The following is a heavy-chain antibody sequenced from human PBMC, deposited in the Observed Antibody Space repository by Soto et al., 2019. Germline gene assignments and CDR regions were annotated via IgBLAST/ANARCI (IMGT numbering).Heavy chain of an antibody. CDR2: IYATGST. CDR3: VRDGTKNLRDRFDP. J-gene: IGHJ5*02. V-gene: IGHV4-4*02. Sequence: PSETLSLTCAVSGGSISSSNWWSWVRQPPGKGLEWIGRIYATGSTDYNPSLKSRITMSVDMSKKQFSLTLRSVTAADTAIYYCVRDGTKNLRDRFDPWGRGSLVTVSS. D-gene: IGHD1-1*01. CDR1: GGSISSSNW.